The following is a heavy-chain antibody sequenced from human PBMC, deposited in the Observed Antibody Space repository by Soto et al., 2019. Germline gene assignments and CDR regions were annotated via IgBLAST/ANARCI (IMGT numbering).Heavy chain of an antibody. Sequence: GESLKISCIASGCTFTSYWIGWVRQMPGRGLEWVGIINPYDSETRYSPSFQGQVSISADKSLSTAFLQWSSLKASDTAMYYCVLPAGATTPDGFDVWGQGTMVTVSS. CDR1: GCTFTSYW. D-gene: IGHD1-26*01. V-gene: IGHV5-51*01. J-gene: IGHJ3*01. CDR3: VLPAGATTPDGFDV. CDR2: INPYDSET.